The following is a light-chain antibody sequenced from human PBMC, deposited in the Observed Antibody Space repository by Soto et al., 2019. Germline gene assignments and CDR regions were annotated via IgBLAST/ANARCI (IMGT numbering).Light chain of an antibody. CDR1: QRFSSN. CDR3: QQYNNWPPYT. J-gene: IGKJ2*01. V-gene: IGKV3-15*01. Sequence: EIVMTQSPSTPSVSPGERATLSCRASQRFSSNLAWYQQKTGQAPRLLIYGASTRATGIPARFSGSGSGTEFTLTISSLQSEDFAVYYCQQYNNWPPYTFGQGTKLEIK. CDR2: GAS.